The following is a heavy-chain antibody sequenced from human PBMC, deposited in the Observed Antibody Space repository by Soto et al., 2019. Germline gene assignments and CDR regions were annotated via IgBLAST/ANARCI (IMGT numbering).Heavy chain of an antibody. CDR2: IYYSGST. J-gene: IGHJ6*02. V-gene: IGHV4-31*01. D-gene: IGHD5-12*01. CDR3: ARVSGYDSDRHYYYGMDV. Sequence: PSETLSLTCTVSGGSISSGGYYWSWIRQHPGKGLEWIGYIYYSGSTYYNQSLKSQVNKSVDTSKKQLSLKLSSVTAADTALYYCARVSGYDSDRHYYYGMDVWGQGTTVTVSS. CDR1: GGSISSGGYY.